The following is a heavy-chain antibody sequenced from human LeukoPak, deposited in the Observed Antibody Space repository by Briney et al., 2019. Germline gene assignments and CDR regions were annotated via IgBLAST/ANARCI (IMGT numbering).Heavy chain of an antibody. CDR2: ISGSGGST. CDR3: AKSPYYYDSSGYNY. V-gene: IGHV3-23*01. J-gene: IGHJ4*02. CDR1: GFTFTSFA. Sequence: GGSLRLSCAASGFTFTSFAMSWVRQAPGKGLEWVSAISGSGGSTYYADSVKGRFTISRDNSKNTLYLQMNSLRAEDTAVYYCAKSPYYYDSSGYNYWGQGTLVTVSS. D-gene: IGHD3-22*01.